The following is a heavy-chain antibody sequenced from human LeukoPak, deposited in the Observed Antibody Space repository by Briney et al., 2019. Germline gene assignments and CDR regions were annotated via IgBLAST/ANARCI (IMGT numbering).Heavy chain of an antibody. CDR1: GGSISSSSYY. CDR2: IYYSGST. D-gene: IGHD6-13*01. J-gene: IGHJ6*03. V-gene: IGHV4-39*07. Sequence: SETLSLTCTVSGGSISSSSYYWGWIRQPPGKGLEWIGSIYYSGSTYYNPSLKSRVTISVDTSKNQFSLKLSSVTAADTAVYYCAREVSSPPSYYYYYMDVWGKGTTVTVSS. CDR3: AREVSSPPSYYYYYMDV.